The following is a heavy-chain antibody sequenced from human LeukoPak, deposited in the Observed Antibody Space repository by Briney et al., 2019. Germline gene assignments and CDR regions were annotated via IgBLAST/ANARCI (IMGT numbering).Heavy chain of an antibody. V-gene: IGHV4-34*01. J-gene: IGHJ4*02. CDR1: GGSFSGYY. D-gene: IGHD6-13*01. CDR2: INHSGST. Sequence: KSSETLSLICAVYGGSFSGYYWSWIRQPPGKGLEWIGEINHSGSTNYNPSLKSRVTISVDTSKNQFSLKLSSVTAADTAVYYCARVYSSSWYGGPVPNGKAIFDYWGQGTLVTVSS. CDR3: ARVYSSSWYGGPVPNGKAIFDY.